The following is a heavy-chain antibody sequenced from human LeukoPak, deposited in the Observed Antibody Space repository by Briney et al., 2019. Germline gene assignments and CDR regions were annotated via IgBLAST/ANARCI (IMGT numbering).Heavy chain of an antibody. V-gene: IGHV3-30*03. CDR2: SYDGSNK. D-gene: IGHD4-17*01. Sequence: SYDGSNKYYADSVKGRFTISRDNSKNTLYLQMNSLRAEDTAVYYCARESVGTVTHYYYGMDVWGQGTTVTVSS. CDR3: ARESVGTVTHYYYGMDV. J-gene: IGHJ6*02.